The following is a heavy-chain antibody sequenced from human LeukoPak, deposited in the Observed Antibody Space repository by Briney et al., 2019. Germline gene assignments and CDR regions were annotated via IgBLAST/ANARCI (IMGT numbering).Heavy chain of an antibody. CDR2: ISSRGSTI. J-gene: IGHJ4*02. CDR1: GFTFSDYY. V-gene: IGHV3-11*01. Sequence: GALRLSCAASGFTFSDYYMSWIRQAPGKGLEWVSYISSRGSTIYYADSVKGRFTISRDNAKNSLYLQMNSLRAEDTAVYYCARRRFGELLYYFDYWGQGTLVTVSS. CDR3: ARRRFGELLYYFDY. D-gene: IGHD3-10*01.